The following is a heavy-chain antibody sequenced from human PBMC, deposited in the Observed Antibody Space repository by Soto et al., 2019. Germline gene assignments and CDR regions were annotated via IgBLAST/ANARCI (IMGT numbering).Heavy chain of an antibody. CDR3: ARVPTTVTTPGMDV. D-gene: IGHD4-4*01. Sequence: LSCAASGFTFSSYWMHWVRQAPGEGLMWVSRINPDGSTTSYADSVKGRFTISRDNAKNTLYLQMNSLRVEDTAVYYCARVPTTVTTPGMDVWGQGTTVTVSS. J-gene: IGHJ6*02. V-gene: IGHV3-74*01. CDR2: INPDGSTT. CDR1: GFTFSSYW.